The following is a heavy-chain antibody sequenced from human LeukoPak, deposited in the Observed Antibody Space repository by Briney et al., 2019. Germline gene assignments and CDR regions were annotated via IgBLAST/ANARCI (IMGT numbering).Heavy chain of an antibody. CDR3: ARGGSSSSFASDI. J-gene: IGHJ3*02. Sequence: SETLSLTCSVSGASISSYYWSWIRQPAGKGLEWIGRIYASGDTNYNPSLKSRLSMSLDTSKKQFSLKLTSVTAADTAVYYCARGGSSSSFASDIWGQGTKVTVSS. CDR2: IYASGDT. CDR1: GASISSYY. D-gene: IGHD6-13*01. V-gene: IGHV4-4*07.